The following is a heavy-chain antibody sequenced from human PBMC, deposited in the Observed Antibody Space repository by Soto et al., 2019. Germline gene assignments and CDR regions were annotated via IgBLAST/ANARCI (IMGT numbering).Heavy chain of an antibody. CDR1: GGTRSNYG. J-gene: IGHJ5*02. CDR2: IWYEGTTK. CDR3: ARDVGSSGSSRCFDT. V-gene: IGHV3-33*01. Sequence: RLPCSVAGGTRSNYGMHWVLQAPGKGLEWIALIWYEGTTKYSTDSMKGRFSISRDQSKSTLYLQVNSLRAEDTATYYCARDVGSSGSSRCFDTWGQGTLVTVSS. D-gene: IGHD3-10*01.